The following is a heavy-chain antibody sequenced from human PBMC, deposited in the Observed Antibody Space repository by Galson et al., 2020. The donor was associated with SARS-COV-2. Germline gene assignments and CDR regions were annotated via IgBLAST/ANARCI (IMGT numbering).Heavy chain of an antibody. D-gene: IGHD6-13*01. CDR2: IYYRGST. CDR1: GGSISSGGYY. V-gene: IGHV4-31*03. Sequence: SQTLSLTCTVSGGSISSGGYYWSWIRQHTGKGLEWIGYIYYRGSTYYNPSLKSRVTILVDTSKNQFSLKLSSVTAADTAVYYCASSSSWYYYYMDVWGKGTTVTVSS. J-gene: IGHJ6*03. CDR3: ASSSSWYYYYMDV.